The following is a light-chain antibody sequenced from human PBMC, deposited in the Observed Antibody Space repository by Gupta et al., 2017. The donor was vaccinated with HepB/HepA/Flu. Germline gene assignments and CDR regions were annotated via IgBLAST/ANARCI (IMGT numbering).Light chain of an antibody. CDR1: QSISYNY. CDR2: GAS. Sequence: IVFTQSPGTLSLSPGERASLSCRASQSISYNYLAWYQQKPGRAPRLLIYGASNRLTGVPDRFSGSGSGTDFTLTISRLEPEDFAVYYCKLYCSSVYTFGQGTKLEIK. J-gene: IGKJ2*01. V-gene: IGKV3-20*01. CDR3: KLYCSSVYT.